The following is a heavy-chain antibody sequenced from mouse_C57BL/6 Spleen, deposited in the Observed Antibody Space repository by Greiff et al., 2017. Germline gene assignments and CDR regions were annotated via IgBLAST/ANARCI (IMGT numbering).Heavy chain of an antibody. J-gene: IGHJ1*03. CDR3: TRVTTVVGPAYWYFDV. V-gene: IGHV1-15*01. Sequence: VKLMESGAELVRPGASVTLSCKASGYPFTDYEMPWVKQTPVHGLEWIGAIDPETGGTAYNQKFKGKAILTADKSSSTAYMELRSLTSEDSAVYYCTRVTTVVGPAYWYFDVWGTGTTVTVSS. CDR1: GYPFTDYE. D-gene: IGHD1-1*01. CDR2: IDPETGGT.